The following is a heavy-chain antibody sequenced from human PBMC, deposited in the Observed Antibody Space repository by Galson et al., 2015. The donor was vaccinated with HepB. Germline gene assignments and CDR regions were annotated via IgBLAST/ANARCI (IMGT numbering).Heavy chain of an antibody. CDR3: ARSDSSGWYGEI. CDR1: GYTFTSYY. Sequence: PVKVSCKASGYTFTSYYMHWVRQAPGQGLECIGVLNPSVATTRFAPKLQGRVNMTRATSTSTVYVELSRLKSEDAAVYYCARSDSSGWYGEIWGKGTLVSVSS. CDR2: LNPSVATT. D-gene: IGHD6-19*01. J-gene: IGHJ4*02. V-gene: IGHV1-46*04.